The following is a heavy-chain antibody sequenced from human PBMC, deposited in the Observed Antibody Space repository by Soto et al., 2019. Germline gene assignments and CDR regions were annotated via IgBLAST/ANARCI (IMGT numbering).Heavy chain of an antibody. V-gene: IGHV1-58*01. Sequence: SVKVSCKASGFTFTSSAVQWVRQARGQRLEWIGWIVVGSGNTNYAQKFQERVTITRDMSTSTAYMELSSLRSEDTAVYYCAAERITIFGVVNYGMDVWGQGTTVTVSS. J-gene: IGHJ6*02. CDR2: IVVGSGNT. CDR3: AAERITIFGVVNYGMDV. D-gene: IGHD3-3*01. CDR1: GFTFTSSA.